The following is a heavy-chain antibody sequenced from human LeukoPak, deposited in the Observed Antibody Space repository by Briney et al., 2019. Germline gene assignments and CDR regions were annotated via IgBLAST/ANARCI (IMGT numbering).Heavy chain of an antibody. D-gene: IGHD4-17*01. CDR3: ARCFDDYDFYFDY. CDR2: ISYDGSNK. J-gene: IGHJ4*02. V-gene: IGHV3-30-3*01. CDR1: GFTFSSYA. Sequence: PGGSLRLSCAASGFTFSSYAMHWVRQAPGKGLEWVAVISYDGSNKYYADSVKGRFTISRDNSKNTLYLQMNSLRADDTAVYYCARCFDDYDFYFDYWGQGTLVTVSS.